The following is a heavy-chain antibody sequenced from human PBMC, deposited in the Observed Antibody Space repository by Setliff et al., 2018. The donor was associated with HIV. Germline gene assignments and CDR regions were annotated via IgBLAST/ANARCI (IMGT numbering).Heavy chain of an antibody. D-gene: IGHD3-22*01. J-gene: IGHJ4*02. CDR1: GGSFSGSY. CDR3: ARGLSFYDPGGFDY. V-gene: IGHV4-59*10. Sequence: SETLSLTCAVYGGSFSGSYWGWIRQPPGKGLEWIGRNYNPSLKSRVTMSVDTSKNQFSLKLSSVTAADTAVYYCARGLSFYDPGGFDYWGQGTLVTVSS.